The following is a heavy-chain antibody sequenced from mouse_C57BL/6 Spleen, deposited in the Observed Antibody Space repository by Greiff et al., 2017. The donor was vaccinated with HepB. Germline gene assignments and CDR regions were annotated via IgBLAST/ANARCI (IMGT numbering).Heavy chain of an antibody. CDR1: GYTFTDYY. Sequence: VQLQQSGPVLVKPGASVKMSCKASGYTFTDYYMNWVKQSHGKSLEWIGVINPYNGGTSYNQKFKGKATLTVDKSSSTAYMELNSLTSEDSAVYYCAREGGLRRFAYWGQGTLVTVSA. J-gene: IGHJ3*01. V-gene: IGHV1-19*01. CDR2: INPYNGGT. D-gene: IGHD2-4*01. CDR3: AREGGLRRFAY.